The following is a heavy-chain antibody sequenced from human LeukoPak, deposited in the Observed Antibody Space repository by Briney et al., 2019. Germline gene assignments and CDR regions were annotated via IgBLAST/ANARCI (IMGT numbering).Heavy chain of an antibody. Sequence: ASVKVSCKVSGYTLTELSMHWVRQAPGKGLEWMGGFDPEDGETIYAQKFQGRVTMTEDTSTDTAYMELNSLRAEDTAVYYCATRESRFIAVAGTWFDPWGQGTLVTVSS. D-gene: IGHD6-19*01. J-gene: IGHJ5*02. CDR1: GYTLTELS. V-gene: IGHV1-24*01. CDR3: ATRESRFIAVAGTWFDP. CDR2: FDPEDGET.